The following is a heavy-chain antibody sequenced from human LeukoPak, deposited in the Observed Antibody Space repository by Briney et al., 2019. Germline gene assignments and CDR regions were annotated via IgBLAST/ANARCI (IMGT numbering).Heavy chain of an antibody. J-gene: IGHJ5*02. D-gene: IGHD6-19*01. CDR3: AKDSDSGAYDH. CDR1: GFTFSRNW. V-gene: IGHV3-7*01. Sequence: AGGSLRLSCAASGFTFSRNWMSWVRQAPGKGLEWVANIKYDGGEKYYVDSVKGRFTISRDNAKNSVYLQMNSLRVEDTAVYYCAKDSDSGAYDHWGQGTLATVSS. CDR2: IKYDGGEK.